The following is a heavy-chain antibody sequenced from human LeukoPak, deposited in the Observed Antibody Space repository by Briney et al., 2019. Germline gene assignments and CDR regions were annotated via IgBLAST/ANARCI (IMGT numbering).Heavy chain of an antibody. CDR1: GFTFSSYG. V-gene: IGHV3-33*01. J-gene: IGHJ4*02. D-gene: IGHD5-24*01. CDR3: ARDLGDGYNVPRDY. Sequence: GRSLRLSCAASGFTFSSYGMLWVRQAPGKGLEWVAVIWYDGSNKYYADSVKGRFTISRDNSKNTLYLQMNSLRAEDTAVYYCARDLGDGYNVPRDYWGQGTLVTVSS. CDR2: IWYDGSNK.